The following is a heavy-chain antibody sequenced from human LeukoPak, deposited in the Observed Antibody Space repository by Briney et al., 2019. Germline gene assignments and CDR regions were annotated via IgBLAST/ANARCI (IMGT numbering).Heavy chain of an antibody. Sequence: PGGSLRLSCAASGFTFSSYAMSWVRQAPGKGLEWVSGINTSGGSTAYADSVKGRFTISRDNPRNTLYMQMNSLRAEDTAIYYCAKNHDVDTASDYWGQGTLVTVSS. V-gene: IGHV3-23*01. CDR1: GFTFSSYA. CDR2: INTSGGST. J-gene: IGHJ4*02. CDR3: AKNHDVDTASDY. D-gene: IGHD5-18*01.